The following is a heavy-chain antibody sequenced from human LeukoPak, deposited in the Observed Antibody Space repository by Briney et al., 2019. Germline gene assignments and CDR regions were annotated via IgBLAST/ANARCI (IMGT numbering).Heavy chain of an antibody. J-gene: IGHJ6*03. V-gene: IGHV4-61*02. CDR2: IYTSGST. Sequence: SETLSLTCTVSGGSISSGSYDWSWIRQPAGKGLEWIGRIYTSGSTNYNPSLKSRVTISVDTSKNQFSLKLSSVTAADTAVYYCAGTTVSYYYYYMYVWGTGTTVTVSS. CDR1: GGSISSGSYD. CDR3: AGTTVSYYYYYMYV. D-gene: IGHD4-17*01.